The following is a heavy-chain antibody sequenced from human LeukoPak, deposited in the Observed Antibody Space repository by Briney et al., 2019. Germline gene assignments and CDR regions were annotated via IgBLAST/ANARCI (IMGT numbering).Heavy chain of an antibody. J-gene: IGHJ4*02. CDR1: GGSFSGYY. CDR3: ARARYYYDSSGYGFDY. D-gene: IGHD3-22*01. V-gene: IGHV4-34*01. Sequence: SETLSLTCAVYGGSFSGYYWSWIRQLPGKGLEWIGEINHSGSTNYNPSLKSRVTISVDTSKNQFSLKLSSVTAADTAVYYCARARYYYDSSGYGFDYWGQGTLVTVSS. CDR2: INHSGST.